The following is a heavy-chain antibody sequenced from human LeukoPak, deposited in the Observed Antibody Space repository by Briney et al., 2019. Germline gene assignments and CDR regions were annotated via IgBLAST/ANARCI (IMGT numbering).Heavy chain of an antibody. V-gene: IGHV3-66*01. CDR1: GFTVSSNY. CDR2: FYTSGRT. D-gene: IGHD2-15*01. Sequence: GGSLRLSCAASGFTVSSNYMSWVRQAPGKGLEWVSVFYTSGRTYYADSVKGRFTISRDNSKNTLYLQMNSLRAEDTAVYYCARGDRAASGFDYWGQGTLVTVPT. J-gene: IGHJ4*02. CDR3: ARGDRAASGFDY.